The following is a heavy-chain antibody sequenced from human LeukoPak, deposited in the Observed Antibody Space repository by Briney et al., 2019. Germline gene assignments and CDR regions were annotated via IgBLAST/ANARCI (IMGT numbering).Heavy chain of an antibody. Sequence: PGGSLRLSCAASGFTFSSYSMNWVRQAPGKGLEWVSSISSSSSYIYYADSVKGRFTISRDNAKNSLYLQMNSLRAEDTAVYYCARGSGSPTYYFDYWGQGTLVTVSS. J-gene: IGHJ4*02. V-gene: IGHV3-21*01. CDR3: ARGSGSPTYYFDY. CDR1: GFTFSSYS. CDR2: ISSSSSYI. D-gene: IGHD1-26*01.